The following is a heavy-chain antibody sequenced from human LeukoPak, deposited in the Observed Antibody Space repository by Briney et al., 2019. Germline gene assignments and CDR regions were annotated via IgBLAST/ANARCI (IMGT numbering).Heavy chain of an antibody. CDR2: ISAYNGNT. J-gene: IGHJ4*02. CDR1: GYTFTSYG. V-gene: IGHV1-18*01. Sequence: ASVKVSCKASGYTFTSYGISWVRQAPGQGLEWMGWISAYNGNTNYAQKLQGRVTMTTDTSTSTAYMELRSLRSDDTAVYYCTSANTGGHSYGFTHFDYWGQGALVTVSS. CDR3: TSANTGGHSYGFTHFDY. D-gene: IGHD3-16*02.